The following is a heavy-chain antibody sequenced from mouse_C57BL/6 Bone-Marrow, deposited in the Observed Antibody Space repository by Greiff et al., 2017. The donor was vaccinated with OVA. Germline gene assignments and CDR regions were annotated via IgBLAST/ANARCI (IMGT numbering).Heavy chain of an antibody. D-gene: IGHD2-3*01. CDR1: GYAFTNYL. V-gene: IGHV1-54*01. Sequence: LQESGAELVRPGTSVKVSCKASGYAFTNYLIEWVKQRPGQGLEWIGVINPGSGGTNYNEKFKGKATLTADKSSGTAYMQLSSLTSEDSAVYFCARYGYYDYAMDYWGQGTSVTVTS. J-gene: IGHJ4*01. CDR3: ARYGYYDYAMDY. CDR2: INPGSGGT.